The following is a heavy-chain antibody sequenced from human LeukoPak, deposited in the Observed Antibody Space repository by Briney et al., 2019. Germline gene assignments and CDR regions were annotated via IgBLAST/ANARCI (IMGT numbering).Heavy chain of an antibody. D-gene: IGHD6-19*01. CDR3: VTRGWADYYYYMDV. CDR1: GFIFKTYT. J-gene: IGHJ6*03. Sequence: GGSLRLSCAASGFIFKTYTMNWVRQAPGKGLEWVSSILSSGAYTYYADSLKSRFTISRDNAKNSLYLQMNSLRAEDTAVYYCVTRGWADYYYYMDVWGKGTTVTVSS. V-gene: IGHV3-21*06. CDR2: ILSSGAYT.